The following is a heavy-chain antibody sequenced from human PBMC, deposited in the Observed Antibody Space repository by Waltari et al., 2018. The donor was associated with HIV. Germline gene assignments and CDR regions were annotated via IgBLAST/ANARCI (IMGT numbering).Heavy chain of an antibody. J-gene: IGHJ4*02. CDR2: FSSSGGAT. V-gene: IGHV3-23*01. CDR1: GFTFSSYA. CDR3: AKVYGGKGFDY. Sequence: EVQLLESGGGWVQPGGSLRLSCAASGFTFSSYAMSWVRQAPGKGLGWVSTFSSSGGATYYADSVKGRFTISRDNSKNTLYMQMNSLRAEDTAVYYCAKVYGGKGFDYWGQGTLVTVSS. D-gene: IGHD4-17*01.